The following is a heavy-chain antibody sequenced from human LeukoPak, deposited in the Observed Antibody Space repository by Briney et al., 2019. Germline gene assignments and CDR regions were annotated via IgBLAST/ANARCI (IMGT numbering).Heavy chain of an antibody. CDR2: INHSGST. V-gene: IGHV4-34*01. Sequence: SETLSLTCAVYGGSFSGYYWSWICQPPGKGLEWIGEINHSGSTNYNPSLKSRVTISVDTSKNQFSLKLSSVTAADTAVYYCAGGRSGEMDGYNPKHAFDIWGQGTMVTVSS. J-gene: IGHJ3*02. D-gene: IGHD5-24*01. CDR3: AGGRSGEMDGYNPKHAFDI. CDR1: GGSFSGYY.